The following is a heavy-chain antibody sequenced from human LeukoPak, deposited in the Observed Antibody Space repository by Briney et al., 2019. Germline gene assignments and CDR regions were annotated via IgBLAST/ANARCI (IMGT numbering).Heavy chain of an antibody. CDR3: AKDPSSGWYVNAFDI. J-gene: IGHJ3*02. CDR1: GFTFSSYA. D-gene: IGHD6-19*01. V-gene: IGHV3-23*01. CDR2: ISGSGGST. Sequence: PGGSLRLSCAASGFTFSSYAMSWVRQAPGKGLEWVSAISGSGGSTYYADSVKGRFTISRDNSKNTLYLKMNSLRAEDTAVYYCAKDPSSGWYVNAFDIWGQGTMVTVSS.